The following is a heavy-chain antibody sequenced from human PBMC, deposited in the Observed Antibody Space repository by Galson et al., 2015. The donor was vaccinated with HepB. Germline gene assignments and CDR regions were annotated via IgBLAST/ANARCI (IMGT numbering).Heavy chain of an antibody. CDR3: ARDRRAYCGGDCYRYWYFDL. CDR1: GFNISSYE. V-gene: IGHV3-48*03. Sequence: SLRLSCATSGFNISSYEMNWVRQAPGKGLEWVSYISSSGSTRYYADSVKGRFTISRDNAKNSLYLQMHSLRAEDTAIYYCARDRRAYCGGDCYRYWYFDLWGRGTLVTVSS. J-gene: IGHJ2*01. CDR2: ISSSGSTR. D-gene: IGHD2-21*02.